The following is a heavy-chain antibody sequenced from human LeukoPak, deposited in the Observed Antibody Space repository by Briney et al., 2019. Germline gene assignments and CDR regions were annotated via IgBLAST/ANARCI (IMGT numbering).Heavy chain of an antibody. CDR3: ARGLIAARLNWFDP. CDR1: GGSFSGYY. V-gene: IGHV4-34*01. J-gene: IGHJ5*02. CDR2: INHSGST. D-gene: IGHD6-6*01. Sequence: PSETLSLTCAVYGGSFSGYYWSWIRQPPGKGLEWIGEINHSGSTNYNPSLKSRVTISVDTSKNQFSLKLSSVTAADTAVYYCARGLIAARLNWFDPWGQGTLVTVSS.